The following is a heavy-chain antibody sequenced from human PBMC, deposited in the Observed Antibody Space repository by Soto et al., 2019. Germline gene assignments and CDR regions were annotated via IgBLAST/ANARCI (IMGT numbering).Heavy chain of an antibody. Sequence: EVQLVESGGGLVQPGGSLRLSCAASGFAFSNYWMYWVRQAPGKGLEWVSRINSDGSVSSYADSVKGRLTISRDNVKNTLYLQMDSLRDEDTAVYYCARGDCVGGTCYSLEGSFYYYMDVWGKGTTVTVFS. CDR3: ARGDCVGGTCYSLEGSFYYYMDV. CDR1: GFAFSNYW. J-gene: IGHJ6*03. D-gene: IGHD2-15*01. CDR2: INSDGSVS. V-gene: IGHV3-74*01.